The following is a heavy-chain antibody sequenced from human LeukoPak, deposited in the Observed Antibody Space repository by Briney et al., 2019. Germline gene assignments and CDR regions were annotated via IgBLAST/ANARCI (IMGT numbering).Heavy chain of an antibody. CDR2: IYTSRTT. V-gene: IGHV4-4*07. CDR3: ARVRGGTAMVGGYFDY. Sequence: PSETLSFNCTGSAGSISGYNWSWIRQPAGQGLEGIGRIYTSRTTNYNPSLESRVTMSVDTSKNQFSLKLSSVAAADTAVYYGARVRGGTAMVGGYFDYWGQGTLVTVS. J-gene: IGHJ4*02. CDR1: AGSISGYN. D-gene: IGHD5-18*01.